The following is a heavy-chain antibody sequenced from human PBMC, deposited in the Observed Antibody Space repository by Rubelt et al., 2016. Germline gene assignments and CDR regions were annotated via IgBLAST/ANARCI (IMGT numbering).Heavy chain of an antibody. CDR2: ISYDGTNK. Sequence: VRQAPGEGLEWVTVISYDGTNKYYADSVKGRFTISRDNSKNTLYLQMNSLRAEDTAVYYCARESGYSSGWYGDYFDYWGQGTLVTVSS. CDR3: ARESGYSSGWYGDYFDY. J-gene: IGHJ4*02. D-gene: IGHD6-19*01. V-gene: IGHV3-30*04.